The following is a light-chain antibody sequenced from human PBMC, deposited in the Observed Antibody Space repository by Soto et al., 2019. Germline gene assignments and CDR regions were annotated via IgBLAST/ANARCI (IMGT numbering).Light chain of an antibody. V-gene: IGLV4-69*01. Sequence: QSVLTQPPSASASLGASVKLTCTLSSGHNSYAIAWHQQQPEKGPRYLMKLNSDGSHSKGDGITDRFSGSSSGAERYLTISSLQSEDEADYYCQTWSTDIRVFGGGTTLTVL. CDR3: QTWSTDIRV. CDR1: SGHNSYA. J-gene: IGLJ3*02. CDR2: LNSDGSH.